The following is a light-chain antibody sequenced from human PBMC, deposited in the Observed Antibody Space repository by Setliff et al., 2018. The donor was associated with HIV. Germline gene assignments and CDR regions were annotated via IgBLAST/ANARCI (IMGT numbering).Light chain of an antibody. CDR2: EDN. CDR1: SGNIASNY. CDR3: QSYDGTNHAV. Sequence: NFMLTQPHSVSESPGKTVTISCTRSSGNIASNYVQWYQQRPGSAPTTVIYEDNQRPSGVPDRFSGSIDSSSNSASLTISGLKTGDEADYYCQSYDGTNHAVFGGGTKVTVL. J-gene: IGLJ3*02. V-gene: IGLV6-57*03.